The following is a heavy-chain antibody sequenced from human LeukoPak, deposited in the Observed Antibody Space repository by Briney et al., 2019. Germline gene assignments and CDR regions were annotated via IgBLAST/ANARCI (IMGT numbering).Heavy chain of an antibody. V-gene: IGHV4-39*02. Sequence: SETLSLTCTVSGGSISSSSYYWGWIRQPPGKGLQWIKSIHYTGRTQYDPSLSSRVTISVDTSKNQFSLKLTSVTAADTAVYYCARDQAMDVWGQGTLVTVSS. CDR2: IHYTGRT. CDR3: ARDQAMDV. J-gene: IGHJ4*02. CDR1: GGSISSSSYY. D-gene: IGHD2-8*01.